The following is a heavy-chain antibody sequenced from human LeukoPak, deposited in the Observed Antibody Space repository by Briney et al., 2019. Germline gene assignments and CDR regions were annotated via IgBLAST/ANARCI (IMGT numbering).Heavy chain of an antibody. D-gene: IGHD5-18*01. CDR1: GYTFTGYY. J-gene: IGHJ4*02. CDR3: ARVVVGGYSDLDY. CDR2: MNPNSGNT. Sequence: GASVKVSCKASGYTFTGYYMHWVRQAPGQGLEWMGWMNPNSGNTGYAQKFQGRVTMTRNTSISTAYMELSSLRSEDTAVYYCARVVVGGYSDLDYWGQGTLVTVSS. V-gene: IGHV1-8*02.